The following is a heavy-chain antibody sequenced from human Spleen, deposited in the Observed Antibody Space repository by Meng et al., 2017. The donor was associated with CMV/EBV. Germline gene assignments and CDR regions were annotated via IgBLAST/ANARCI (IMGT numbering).Heavy chain of an antibody. CDR2: IYSGGDT. J-gene: IGHJ4*02. V-gene: IGHV3-53*01. CDR1: GFTFSDYY. Sequence: GESLKISCAASGFTFSDYYMAWVRQAPGKGLEWVSVIYSGGDTYYADSVKGRFTISRDNSQNTVDLQINSLRAGDTAIYYCARGDPGWYGGGVFFDYWGQGTLVTVSS. CDR3: ARGDPGWYGGGVFFDY. D-gene: IGHD6-19*01.